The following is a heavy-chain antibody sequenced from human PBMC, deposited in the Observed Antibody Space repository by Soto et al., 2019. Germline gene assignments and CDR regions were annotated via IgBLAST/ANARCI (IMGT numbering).Heavy chain of an antibody. Sequence: EVQLVESGGGLVQPGGSLRLSCAASGFTFGSYWMSWVRQAPGKGLEWVANIKEDGSEKYYEDAVKGRFTISRDNTKNSLYLQMNYLGADDTAVYYCARLNNGDYGYWGQGTVVTVS. CDR3: ARLNNGDYGY. J-gene: IGHJ4*02. CDR2: IKEDGSEK. CDR1: GFTFGSYW. V-gene: IGHV3-7*04. D-gene: IGHD4-17*01.